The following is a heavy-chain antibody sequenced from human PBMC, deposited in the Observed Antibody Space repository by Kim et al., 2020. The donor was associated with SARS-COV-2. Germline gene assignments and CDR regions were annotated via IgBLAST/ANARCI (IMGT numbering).Heavy chain of an antibody. CDR3: ARSVFGDNY. CDR2: INQDGSES. Sequence: GGPLRLSCAASGFTFSHDWMTWVRQAPGKGLEWVANINQDGSESYYVDSVKGRFTITRDNAKNSLYLQMNSLRVEDTAVYYCARSVFGDNYWGQGTLVSV. V-gene: IGHV3-7*01. J-gene: IGHJ4*02. D-gene: IGHD3-10*02. CDR1: GFTFSHDW.